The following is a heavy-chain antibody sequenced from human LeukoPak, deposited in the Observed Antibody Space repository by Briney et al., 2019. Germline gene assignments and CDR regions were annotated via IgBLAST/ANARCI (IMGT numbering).Heavy chain of an antibody. CDR1: GFTVSSNY. Sequence: GGSLRLSCAASGFTVSSNYMSWVRQAPGKGLEWVSVIYSGGSTYYADSVKGRFTISRDNSKNTLYLQMNSLRAEDAAVYYCARGRWGGAFDIWGQGTMVTVSS. V-gene: IGHV3-53*01. CDR2: IYSGGST. D-gene: IGHD3-16*01. J-gene: IGHJ3*02. CDR3: ARGRWGGAFDI.